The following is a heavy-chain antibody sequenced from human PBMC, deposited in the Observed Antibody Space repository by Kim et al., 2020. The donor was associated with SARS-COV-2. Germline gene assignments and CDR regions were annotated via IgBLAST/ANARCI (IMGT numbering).Heavy chain of an antibody. CDR3: ARGAVQPGGSYYGPLDY. CDR1: GFTVSSNY. Sequence: GGSLRLSCAASGFTVSSNYMSWVRQAPGKGLEWVSVIYSGGSTYYADSVKGRFTISRDNSKNTLYLQMNSLRAEDTAVYYCARGAVQPGGSYYGPLDYWGQGTLVTVSS. CDR2: IYSGGST. D-gene: IGHD1-26*01. V-gene: IGHV3-53*01. J-gene: IGHJ4*02.